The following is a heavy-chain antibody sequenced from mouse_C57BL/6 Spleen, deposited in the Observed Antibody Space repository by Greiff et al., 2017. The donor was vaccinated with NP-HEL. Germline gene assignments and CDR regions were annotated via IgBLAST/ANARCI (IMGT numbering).Heavy chain of an antibody. CDR2: IRLKSDNYAT. J-gene: IGHJ4*01. V-gene: IGHV6-3*01. CDR3: TANWEDAMDY. D-gene: IGHD4-1*01. CDR1: GFTFSNYW. Sequence: EVKLMESGGGLVQPGGSMKLSCVASGFTFSNYWMNWVRQSPEKGLEWVAQIRLKSDNYATHYAESVKGRFTISRDDSKSSVYLQMNNLRAEDTGIYYCTANWEDAMDYWGQGTSVTVSS.